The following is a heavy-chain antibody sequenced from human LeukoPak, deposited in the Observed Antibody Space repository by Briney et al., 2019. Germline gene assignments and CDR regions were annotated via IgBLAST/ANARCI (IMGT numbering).Heavy chain of an antibody. CDR1: GGSISSSSYY. CDR2: IYYSGST. D-gene: IGHD6-6*01. V-gene: IGHV4-39*07. J-gene: IGHJ3*02. CDR3: GRGFSESSPGAFDT. Sequence: PSETLSLTCTVSGGSISSSSYYWGWIRQPPGKGLEWIGSIYYSGSTHYNPSLKSRVTISVDKSKNQFSLQLNSVTPEDTAVYYCGRGFSESSPGAFDTWGQGILVTVSS.